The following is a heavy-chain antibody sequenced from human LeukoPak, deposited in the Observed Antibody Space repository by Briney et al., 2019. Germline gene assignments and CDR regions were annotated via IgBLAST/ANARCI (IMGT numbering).Heavy chain of an antibody. CDR2: ITSNTNYI. Sequence: GGSLRLSCAASGFTFSSYSMNWVRQAPGTGLEWVSSITSNTNYIYYADSVKGRFTISRDNGMNTVYIEMNSLRVEDTAVYYCAKDMAAGVNNPHPASWGQGTLVTVSS. V-gene: IGHV3-21*01. CDR1: GFTFSSYS. D-gene: IGHD6-13*01. J-gene: IGHJ5*02. CDR3: AKDMAAGVNNPHPAS.